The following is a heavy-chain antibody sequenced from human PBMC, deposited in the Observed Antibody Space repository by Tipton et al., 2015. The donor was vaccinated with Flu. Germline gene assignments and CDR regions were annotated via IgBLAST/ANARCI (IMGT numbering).Heavy chain of an antibody. Sequence: LRLSCTVSGYSIISSSYSWGWIRQPPGKGLEWIGNMYHTGSAYYNPSLKSRVTISLDTSRNQLSLKLASVTAADTAVYYCAGRDYSNYVSDPKSWFDPWGQGTLVTISS. CDR3: AGRDYSNYVSDPKSWFDP. CDR2: MYHTGSA. CDR1: GYSIISSSYS. V-gene: IGHV4-39*01. J-gene: IGHJ5*02. D-gene: IGHD4-11*01.